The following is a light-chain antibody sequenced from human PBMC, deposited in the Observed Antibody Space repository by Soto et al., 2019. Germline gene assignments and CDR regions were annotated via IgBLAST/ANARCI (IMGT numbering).Light chain of an antibody. CDR2: GNS. Sequence: QSVLTQPPSVSGAPGQRVTISCTGSSSNIGAGYDVHWYQQLPGTAPKLLIYGNSNRPSGVPDRFSGSKSGTSASLAITGIQAGYVADYYCQSYDSSLWGSVFGGGTKVTVL. J-gene: IGLJ3*02. V-gene: IGLV1-40*01. CDR1: SSNIGAGYD. CDR3: QSYDSSLWGSV.